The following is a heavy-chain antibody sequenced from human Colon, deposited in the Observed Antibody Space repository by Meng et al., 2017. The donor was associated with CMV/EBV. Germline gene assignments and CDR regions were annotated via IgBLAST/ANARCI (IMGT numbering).Heavy chain of an antibody. CDR1: GGSISSYY. J-gene: IGHJ3*02. Sequence: SETLSLTCTVSGGSISSYYWSWIRQPPGKGLEWSGYIYYSGSTNYNPSLKSRVTISVDTSKNQFSLKLSSVTAADTAVYYCARVPYYDYVWGSYRYDDAFDIWGQGTMVTVSS. CDR2: IYYSGST. D-gene: IGHD3-16*02. CDR3: ARVPYYDYVWGSYRYDDAFDI. V-gene: IGHV4-59*01.